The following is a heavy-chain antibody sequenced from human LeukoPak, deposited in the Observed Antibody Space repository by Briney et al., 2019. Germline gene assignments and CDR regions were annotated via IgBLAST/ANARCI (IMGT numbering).Heavy chain of an antibody. Sequence: ASVKVSRKASTYTFTSYDINWVRQATGQGLEWMGWMNPNSGNTGYAQKFQGRVTMTRNTSISTAYMELSSLRSEDTAVYYCARGPRRGYSYVQDFDYWGQGTLVTVSS. D-gene: IGHD5-18*01. CDR3: ARGPRRGYSYVQDFDY. CDR2: MNPNSGNT. V-gene: IGHV1-8*01. J-gene: IGHJ4*02. CDR1: TYTFTSYD.